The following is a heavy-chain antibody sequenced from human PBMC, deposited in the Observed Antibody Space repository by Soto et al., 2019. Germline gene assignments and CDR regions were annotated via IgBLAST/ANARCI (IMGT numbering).Heavy chain of an antibody. Sequence: RCSWSHIKKKPGKGLEWIGYIYYSGSTNYNPSLKSRVTISVDTSKNQFSLKLSSVTAADTAVYYCARAGGSSSWYLFDYWGRGTLVTVSS. J-gene: IGHJ4*02. CDR2: IYYSGST. CDR3: ARAGGSSSWYLFDY. CDR1: RCS. V-gene: IGHV4-59*01. D-gene: IGHD6-13*01.